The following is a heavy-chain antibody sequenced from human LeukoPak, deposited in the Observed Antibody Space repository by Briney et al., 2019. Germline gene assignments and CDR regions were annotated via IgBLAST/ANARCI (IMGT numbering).Heavy chain of an antibody. Sequence: GGSLRLSCAASGFTVSRNYMSWVRQAPGKGLEWVSVIYSGGNTDYADSVKGRFTISRDNYKSTLYLKIHSQRAEDTAVYYCASGGVFSSSWNDNWGQGTLVTVSS. V-gene: IGHV3-53*01. CDR1: GFTVSRNY. D-gene: IGHD6-13*01. J-gene: IGHJ4*02. CDR2: IYSGGNT. CDR3: ASGGVFSSSWNDN.